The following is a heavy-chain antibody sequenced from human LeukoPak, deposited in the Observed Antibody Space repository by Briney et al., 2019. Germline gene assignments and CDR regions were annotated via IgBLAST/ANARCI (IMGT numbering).Heavy chain of an antibody. CDR2: ISSSSSYI. V-gene: IGHV3-21*01. D-gene: IGHD1-26*01. J-gene: IGHJ4*02. CDR3: ARALGTRGSFDFDY. CDR1: GFTFSSYS. Sequence: PGGSLRLSCAASGFTFSSYSMNWVRQAPGKGLEWVSSISSSSSYIYYADSVKGRFTISRDNAKNSLYLQINSLRAEDTAVYYCARALGTRGSFDFDYWGQGTLVTVSS.